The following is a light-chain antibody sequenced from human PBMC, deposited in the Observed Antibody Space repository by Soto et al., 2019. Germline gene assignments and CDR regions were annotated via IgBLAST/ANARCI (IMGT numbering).Light chain of an antibody. V-gene: IGKV1-39*01. CDR2: AAS. Sequence: DIQMTQSPSSLSASVGDRVTITCRSSQSVSNFLNWYQQKPGRAPKLLIYAASILQSGVPSRFSGSGSGTEFTLTISSLQPEDFATYYCQQSYSTLYTFGQGTKLEIK. CDR1: QSVSNF. CDR3: QQSYSTLYT. J-gene: IGKJ2*01.